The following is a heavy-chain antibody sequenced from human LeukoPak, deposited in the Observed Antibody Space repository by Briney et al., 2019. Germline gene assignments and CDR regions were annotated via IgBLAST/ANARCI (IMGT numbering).Heavy chain of an antibody. CDR1: GGSISSGGYY. CDR3: ARGRVHESSGYDEAFDI. CDR2: ISYSGST. J-gene: IGHJ3*02. Sequence: SGTLSLTCTVSGGSISSGGYYWSWIRQPPGKGLEWIGYISYSGSTNCNPSLKSRVTISVDTSKNQFSVKLTSVTAADTAVYYCARGRVHESSGYDEAFDIWGQGTMVTVSP. D-gene: IGHD5-12*01. V-gene: IGHV4-61*08.